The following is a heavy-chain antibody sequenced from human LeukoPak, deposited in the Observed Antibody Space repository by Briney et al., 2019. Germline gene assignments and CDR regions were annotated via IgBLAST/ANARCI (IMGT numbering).Heavy chain of an antibody. V-gene: IGHV4-39*01. D-gene: IGHD5-12*01. J-gene: IGHJ5*02. CDR2: IYYSGST. CDR3: ARLIISGYDWFYNWFDP. Sequence: PSETLSLTCTVSGGSISSSSYYWGWILQPPGKGLEWIGSIYYSGSTYHNPSLKSRVTISVDTSKNQFSLKLSSVTAADTAVYYCARLIISGYDWFYNWFDPWGQGTLVTVSS. CDR1: GGSISSSSYY.